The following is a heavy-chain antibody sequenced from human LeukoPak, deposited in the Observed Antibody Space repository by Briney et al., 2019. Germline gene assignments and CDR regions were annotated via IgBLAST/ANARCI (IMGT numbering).Heavy chain of an antibody. CDR3: GLDI. D-gene: IGHD4-17*01. CDR1: DDSFSSHY. J-gene: IGHJ3*02. CDR2: ISYIGST. V-gene: IGHV4-59*11. Sequence: SETLSLTCAVSDDSFSSHYWTWIRQPPGKGLEWIGYISYIGSTNYNPSLKSRVTISIDTSKNQFSLKLTSDCARDLVTVTKGLDIWGQGTMVSVSS.